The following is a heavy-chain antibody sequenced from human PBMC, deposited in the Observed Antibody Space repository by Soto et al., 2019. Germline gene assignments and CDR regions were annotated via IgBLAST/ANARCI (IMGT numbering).Heavy chain of an antibody. Sequence: PGGSLRLSCTASGFTFSSYSMNWVRQAPGKGLEWVSSISSSSSYIYYADSVKGRFTISRDNAKNSLYLQMNSLRAEDTAVYYCARDSHSYYYDSSGYSRLGYWGQGTLVTVSS. CDR3: ARDSHSYYYDSSGYSRLGY. V-gene: IGHV3-21*01. D-gene: IGHD3-22*01. J-gene: IGHJ4*02. CDR1: GFTFSSYS. CDR2: ISSSSSYI.